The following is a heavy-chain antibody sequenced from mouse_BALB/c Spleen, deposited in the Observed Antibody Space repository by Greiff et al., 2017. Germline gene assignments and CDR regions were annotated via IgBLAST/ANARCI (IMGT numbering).Heavy chain of an antibody. CDR2: IDPANGNT. J-gene: IGHJ4*01. V-gene: IGHV14-3*02. Sequence: VQLKESGAELVKPGASVKLSCTASGFNIKDTYMHWVKQRPEQGLEWIGRIDPANGNTKYDPKFQGKATITADTSSNTAYLQLSSLTSEDTAVYYCARQGNSAMDDWGQGTSVTVSS. CDR1: GFNIKDTY. CDR3: ARQGNSAMDD.